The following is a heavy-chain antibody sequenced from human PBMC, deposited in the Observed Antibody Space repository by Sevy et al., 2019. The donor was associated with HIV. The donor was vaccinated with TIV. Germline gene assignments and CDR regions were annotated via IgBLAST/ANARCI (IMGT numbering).Heavy chain of an antibody. V-gene: IGHV3-21*01. D-gene: IGHD6-19*01. J-gene: IGHJ4*02. CDR2: ISSSSSYI. CDR1: GFTFSSYS. CDR3: ARDQWLVLGYWFDY. Sequence: GGSLRLSCAASGFTFSSYSMNWVRQAPGKGLEWVSSISSSSSYIYYADSVKGRFTISRYNAKNSLYLQMNSLRAEDTAVYYCARDQWLVLGYWFDYWGQGTLVTVSS.